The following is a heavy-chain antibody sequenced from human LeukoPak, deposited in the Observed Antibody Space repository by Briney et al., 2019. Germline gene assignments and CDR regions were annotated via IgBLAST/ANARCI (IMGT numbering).Heavy chain of an antibody. Sequence: GGSLRLSCAASGFTVGSYAMHWVRQPIGKGLEWVSALGIAGDTFYPGSVKGRFTTSRENARNSLYLQMNSLRAEDTAMYYCARQMQSHGNFDSWGQGTLVTVSS. CDR1: GFTVGSYA. J-gene: IGHJ4*02. D-gene: IGHD1-26*01. CDR2: LGIAGDT. CDR3: ARQMQSHGNFDS. V-gene: IGHV3-13*01.